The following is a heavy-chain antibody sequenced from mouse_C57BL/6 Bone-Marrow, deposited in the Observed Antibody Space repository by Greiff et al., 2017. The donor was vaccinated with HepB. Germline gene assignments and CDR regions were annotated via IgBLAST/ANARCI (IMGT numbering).Heavy chain of an antibody. V-gene: IGHV1-81*01. D-gene: IGHD2-2*01. CDR1: GYTFTSYG. Sequence: VQLQESGAELARPGASVKLSCKASGYTFTSYGISWVKQRTGQGLEWIGEIYPRSGNTYYNEKFKGKATLTADKSSSTAYMELRSLTSEDSAVYFCARGGYDRFAYWGQGTLVTVSA. J-gene: IGHJ3*01. CDR2: IYPRSGNT. CDR3: ARGGYDRFAY.